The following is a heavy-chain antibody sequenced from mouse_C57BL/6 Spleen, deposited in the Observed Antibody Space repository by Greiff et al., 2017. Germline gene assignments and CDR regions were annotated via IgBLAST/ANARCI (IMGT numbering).Heavy chain of an antibody. V-gene: IGHV5-17*01. Sequence: DVHLVESGGGLVKPGGSLKLSCAASGFTFSDYGMHWVRQAPEKGLEWVAYISSGSSTIYYADTVKGRFTISRDNAKNTLFLQMTSLRSEDTAMYYCAREGYYDYAMDYWGQGTSVTVSS. J-gene: IGHJ4*01. D-gene: IGHD2-3*01. CDR1: GFTFSDYG. CDR2: ISSGSSTI. CDR3: AREGYYDYAMDY.